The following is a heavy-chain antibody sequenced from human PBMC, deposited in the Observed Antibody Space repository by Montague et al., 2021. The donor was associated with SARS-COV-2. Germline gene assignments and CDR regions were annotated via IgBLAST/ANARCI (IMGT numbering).Heavy chain of an antibody. CDR3: ARDFDY. J-gene: IGHJ4*02. CDR1: GGSISSYY. CDR2: MYYSGST. V-gene: IGHV4-59*13. Sequence: SETLSLTCTVSGGSISSYYWSWIRQPPGQGLEWVGYMYYSGSTNYNPSLKNRVTLSVDTSKNQFSLKLSSVTAADTAVYYCARDFDYWGQGTLVTVSS.